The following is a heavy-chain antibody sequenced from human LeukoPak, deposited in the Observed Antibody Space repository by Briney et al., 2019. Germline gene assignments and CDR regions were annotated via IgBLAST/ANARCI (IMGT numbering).Heavy chain of an antibody. J-gene: IGHJ4*02. D-gene: IGHD2-2*02. CDR1: GFTFSSYA. CDR2: ISGSGGST. Sequence: PGGALRLSCAASGFTFSSYAMSWVRQAPGKGLEWVSAISGSGGSTYYADSVKGRFTISRDNSKNTLYLQMNSLRAEDTAVYYCAKSDCSSTSCYIVGYWGQGTLVTVSS. CDR3: AKSDCSSTSCYIVGY. V-gene: IGHV3-23*01.